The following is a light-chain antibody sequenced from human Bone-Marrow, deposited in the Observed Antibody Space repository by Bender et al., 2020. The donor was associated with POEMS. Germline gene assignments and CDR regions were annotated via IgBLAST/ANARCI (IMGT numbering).Light chain of an antibody. V-gene: IGLV2-23*01. Sequence: QSVLTQPPSVSGSPGQSITISCTGTSTDVGSFNLVSWYQHHPGKAPKVMIYEDTKRPSGVSNRFSGSKSGNTASLTISGLQAEDEADYYCQSYDNSLGGWVFGGGTKLTVL. J-gene: IGLJ3*02. CDR3: QSYDNSLGGWV. CDR2: EDT. CDR1: STDVGSFNL.